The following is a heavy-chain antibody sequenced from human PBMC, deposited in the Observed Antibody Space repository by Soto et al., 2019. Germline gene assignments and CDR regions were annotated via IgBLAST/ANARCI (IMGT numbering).Heavy chain of an antibody. CDR3: ARDSGGQQWLVRSVYYYYGMDV. CDR2: ISAYNGNT. CDR1: GYTFTSYG. D-gene: IGHD6-19*01. Sequence: ASVKVSFKASGYTFTSYGISWVRQAPGQGLEWMGWISAYNGNTNYAQKLQGRVTMTTDTSTSTAYMELRSLRSDDTAVYYCARDSGGQQWLVRSVYYYYGMDVWGQGTTVTVSS. J-gene: IGHJ6*02. V-gene: IGHV1-18*01.